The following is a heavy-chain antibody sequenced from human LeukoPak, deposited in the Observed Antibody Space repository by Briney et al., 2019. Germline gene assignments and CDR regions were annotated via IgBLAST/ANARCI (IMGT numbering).Heavy chain of an antibody. CDR2: IIPIFGTA. Sequence: SVKVSCKASGGTFSSYAISWVRQAPGQGLEWMGGIIPIFGTANYAQKFQGRVTITTDESTSTAYMELSSLRSEDAAVYYCAREGRDGHNRVFDIWGQGTMVTVSS. CDR1: GGTFSSYA. V-gene: IGHV1-69*05. D-gene: IGHD5-24*01. CDR3: AREGRDGHNRVFDI. J-gene: IGHJ3*02.